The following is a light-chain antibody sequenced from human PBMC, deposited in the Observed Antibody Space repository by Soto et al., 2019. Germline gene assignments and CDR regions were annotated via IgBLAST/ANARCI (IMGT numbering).Light chain of an antibody. J-gene: IGLJ2*01. CDR3: SSYAGSKGV. Sequence: QSVLTQPPSASGSPGQSVTISCTGTSSDVGGYNYVSWYQQHPGKAPTLMIYEVSKRPSGVPDRFSGSKSGNTASLTVSGLQAEDEADYYCSSYAGSKGVFGGGPKVTVL. V-gene: IGLV2-8*01. CDR1: SSDVGGYNY. CDR2: EVS.